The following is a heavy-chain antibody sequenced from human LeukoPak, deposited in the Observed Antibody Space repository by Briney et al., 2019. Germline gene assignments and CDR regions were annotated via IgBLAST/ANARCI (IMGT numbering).Heavy chain of an antibody. V-gene: IGHV4-30-4*01. CDR2: IYYSGST. Sequence: PQTLSLTCTVSGGSISSGDYYWSWIRQPPGKGLEWIGYIYYSGSTYYTPSLKSRVTISVDTPKNQFSLKLSSVTAADTAVYYCARVSSPYGDYYFDYWGQGTLVTVSS. CDR1: GGSISSGDYY. D-gene: IGHD4-17*01. J-gene: IGHJ4*02. CDR3: ARVSSPYGDYYFDY.